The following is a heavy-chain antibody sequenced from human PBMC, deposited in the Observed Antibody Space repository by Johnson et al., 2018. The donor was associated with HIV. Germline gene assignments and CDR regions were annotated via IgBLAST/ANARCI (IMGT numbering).Heavy chain of an antibody. D-gene: IGHD5-18*01. CDR3: AKDRIRSTAPDTFDV. CDR1: GFTFSDYY. V-gene: IGHV3-11*01. J-gene: IGHJ3*01. Sequence: QVQLVESGGGLVKPGGSLRLSCAASGFTFSDYYMSWIRQAPGKGLEYVSYISSSGSTIYYADSVKGWFTISRDNSKNTLYLQMDSLRAVDTAVFYCAKDRIRSTAPDTFDVWGQGTMVTVSS. CDR2: ISSSGSTI.